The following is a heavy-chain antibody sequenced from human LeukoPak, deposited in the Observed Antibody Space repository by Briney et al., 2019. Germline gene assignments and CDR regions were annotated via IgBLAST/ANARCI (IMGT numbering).Heavy chain of an antibody. J-gene: IGHJ6*02. Sequence: ASVKVSCKASGYTFTSYDINWVRQATGQGLEWMGWMSPNSGDTGYAQKFQGRVTMTRNTSISTAYMELSSLRSEDTAVYYCARGPLSSGYYYLYYYGMDVWGQGTTVTVSS. V-gene: IGHV1-8*01. CDR3: ARGPLSSGYYYLYYYGMDV. CDR1: GYTFTSYD. CDR2: MSPNSGDT. D-gene: IGHD3-22*01.